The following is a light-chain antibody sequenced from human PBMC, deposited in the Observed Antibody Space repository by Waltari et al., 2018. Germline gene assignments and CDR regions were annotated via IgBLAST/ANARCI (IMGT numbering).Light chain of an antibody. CDR2: GNN. J-gene: IGLJ2*01. Sequence: QSVLTQPPSASGTPGQTVSISCSGGSSNIAVNTVNWYQQLPGMAPKLRINGNNQRPSGVPDRFSGSKSGTSASLAISGLQSEDEADYYCAAWDDSLYGRVFGGGTKLTVL. CDR3: AAWDDSLYGRV. V-gene: IGLV1-44*01. CDR1: SSNIAVNT.